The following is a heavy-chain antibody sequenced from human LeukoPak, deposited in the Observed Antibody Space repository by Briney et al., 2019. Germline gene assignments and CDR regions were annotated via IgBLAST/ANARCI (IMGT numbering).Heavy chain of an antibody. CDR3: AREYSYAHYFDN. D-gene: IGHD5-18*01. J-gene: IGHJ4*02. CDR1: GYSFTGYY. Sequence: ASVKVSCKDSGYSFTGYYIHWVRQAPGQGLEWMGRINPNSAGTNYAQKFQGRVTMTRDTSINTAYMELSRLRSDDTAVYYCAREYSYAHYFDNWGQGTLVTVSS. CDR2: INPNSAGT. V-gene: IGHV1-2*06.